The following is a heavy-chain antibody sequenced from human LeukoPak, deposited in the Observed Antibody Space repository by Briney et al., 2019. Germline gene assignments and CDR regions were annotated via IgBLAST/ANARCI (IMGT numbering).Heavy chain of an antibody. V-gene: IGHV1-69*05. CDR1: GGTFSSYA. CDR2: IIPIFGTA. Sequence: SVKVSCKASGGTFSSYAISWVRQAPGQGLEWMGRIIPIFGTANYAQKFQGRVTITTYESTSTAYMELSSLRSEDTAVYYCARDGSSGSFDYWGQGTLVTVSS. CDR3: ARDGSSGSFDY. D-gene: IGHD6-19*01. J-gene: IGHJ4*02.